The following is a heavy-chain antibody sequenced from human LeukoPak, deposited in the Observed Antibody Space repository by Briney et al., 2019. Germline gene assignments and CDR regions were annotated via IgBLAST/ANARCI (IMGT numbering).Heavy chain of an antibody. V-gene: IGHV1-46*01. J-gene: IGHJ3*02. CDR1: GYTFTSYY. CDR2: INPSGGST. D-gene: IGHD3-10*01. Sequence: ASVKVSCKASGYTFTSYYMHWVRQAPGQGLEWMGIINPSGGSTSYAQKFQGRVTMTRDTSTSTVYMELSSLRSEDTAVYYCARGLLWFGGLPHGAFDIWGQGTMVTVSS. CDR3: ARGLLWFGGLPHGAFDI.